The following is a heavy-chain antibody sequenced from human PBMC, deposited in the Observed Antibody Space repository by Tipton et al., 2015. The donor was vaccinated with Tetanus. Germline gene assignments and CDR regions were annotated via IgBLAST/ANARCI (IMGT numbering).Heavy chain of an antibody. D-gene: IGHD2-21*01. J-gene: IGHJ4*02. CDR1: GGSVNSGGYY. CDR3: AREVYNGGFYSWVYS. Sequence: TLSLTCTVSGGSVNSGGYYWTWIRLHLRKGLEHIGYVYNSETTFYKPSLEHRVTITIDISTNQFSLSLTSVTAADTGLYYLAREVYNGGFYSWVYSWGQGTLVTVSS. V-gene: IGHV4-31*03. CDR2: VYNSETT.